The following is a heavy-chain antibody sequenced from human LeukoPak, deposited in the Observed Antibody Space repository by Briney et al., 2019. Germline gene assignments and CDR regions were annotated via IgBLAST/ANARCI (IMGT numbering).Heavy chain of an antibody. J-gene: IGHJ4*02. CDR1: GFTFSTYW. CDR3: ARDSPGRYSYGL. CDR2: INRDGSST. Sequence: GGSLRLACAASGFTFSTYWMHWVRQAPGKGLVWVSHINRDGSSTSYADSVKGRITISRDNAKNTLYLKMNSLRAEDTAVYYGARDSPGRYSYGLWGQGTLVTVSS. V-gene: IGHV3-74*01. D-gene: IGHD5-18*01.